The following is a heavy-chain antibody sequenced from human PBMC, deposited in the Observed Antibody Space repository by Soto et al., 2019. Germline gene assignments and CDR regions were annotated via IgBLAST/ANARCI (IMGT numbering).Heavy chain of an antibody. CDR1: GFTFSSYA. CDR3: AKGVYYDFWSGYSYYFDS. D-gene: IGHD3-3*01. Sequence: GGSLRLSCAASGFTFSSYAMSWVRQAPGKGLEWVSAISSSSSYTNYADSVKGRFTFSRDNSRNTLYLQMNSLRAEDTAVYYCAKGVYYDFWSGYSYYFDSWGQGTLVTVSS. CDR2: ISSSSSYT. J-gene: IGHJ4*02. V-gene: IGHV3-23*01.